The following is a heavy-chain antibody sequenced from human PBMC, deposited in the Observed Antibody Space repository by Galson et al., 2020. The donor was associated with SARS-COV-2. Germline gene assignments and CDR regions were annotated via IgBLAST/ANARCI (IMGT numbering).Heavy chain of an antibody. CDR2: INADGSKP. J-gene: IGHJ4*02. CDR1: GFTFSNYL. V-gene: IGHV3-74*01. D-gene: IGHD2-2*01. Sequence: GESLKISCAASGFTFSNYLMHWVRQAPGKGLMWVSRINADGSKPGYADSVKGRFTISRDNAKNTLYLQMNSLRVDDTGVYSCAREGVPGAPDYWGQGILVTVSS. CDR3: AREGVPGAPDY.